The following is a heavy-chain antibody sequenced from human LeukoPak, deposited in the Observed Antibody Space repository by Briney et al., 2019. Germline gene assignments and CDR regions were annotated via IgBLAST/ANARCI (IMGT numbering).Heavy chain of an antibody. Sequence: PGGSLRLSCAASGFTFSSYWMSWVRQASGKGLEWVANIKQDGSEKYYVDSVKGRFTISRDNAKNSLYLRMNSLRAEDTAVYYCARDQAVAGTPEDTFDIWGQGTMVTVSS. CDR3: ARDQAVAGTPEDTFDI. V-gene: IGHV3-7*01. CDR2: IKQDGSEK. CDR1: GFTFSSYW. D-gene: IGHD6-19*01. J-gene: IGHJ3*02.